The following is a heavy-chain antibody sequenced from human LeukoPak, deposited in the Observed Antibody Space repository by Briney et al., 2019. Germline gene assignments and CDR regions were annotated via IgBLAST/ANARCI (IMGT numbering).Heavy chain of an antibody. CDR2: IKQDGSEK. CDR3: AREWQGGIAAAGTRIEGDY. D-gene: IGHD6-13*01. J-gene: IGHJ4*02. V-gene: IGHV3-7*01. CDR1: GFSVSGYW. Sequence: PGGSLRLSCAVSGFSVSGYWMTWVRQAPGKGVEWVADIKQDGSEKNYVDSVKGRFTISRDNAENSLFLQMNSLRVEHTAVYYCAREWQGGIAAAGTRIEGDYWGQGTLVAVSS.